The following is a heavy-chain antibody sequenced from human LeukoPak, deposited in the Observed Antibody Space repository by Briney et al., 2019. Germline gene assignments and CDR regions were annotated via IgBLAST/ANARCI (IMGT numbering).Heavy chain of an antibody. D-gene: IGHD1-26*01. CDR2: IYYSGST. CDR3: ARGSLVVGASTYYYYYYGMDV. CDR1: GGSISGSSYY. V-gene: IGHV4-39*07. J-gene: IGHJ6*02. Sequence: SETLSLTCTVSGGSISGSSYYWGWIRQPPGKGLEWIGSIYYSGSTYYNPSLKSRVTISVDTSKNQFSLKLSSVTAADTAVYYCARGSLVVGASTYYYYYYGMDVWGQGTTVTVSS.